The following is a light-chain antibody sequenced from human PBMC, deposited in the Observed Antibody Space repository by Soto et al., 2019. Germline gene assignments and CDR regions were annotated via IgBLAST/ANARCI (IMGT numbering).Light chain of an antibody. CDR2: DVS. V-gene: IGLV2-14*01. CDR3: ASYTTTFSYV. Sequence: QSALTQPAFVSGSPGQSITISCTGTSSDVGGYNYVSWYQQHPGKAPKLMIYDVSNRPSGVSNRFSGSKSGNTASLTISGLQAEDEADYYCASYTTTFSYVFGSGTKVTVL. CDR1: SSDVGGYNY. J-gene: IGLJ1*01.